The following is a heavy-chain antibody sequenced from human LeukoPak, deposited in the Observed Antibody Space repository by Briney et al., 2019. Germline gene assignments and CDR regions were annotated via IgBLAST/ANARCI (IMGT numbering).Heavy chain of an antibody. J-gene: IGHJ3*02. CDR2: INPNSGGT. V-gene: IGHV1-2*02. CDR1: GYTFTSYG. CDR3: ARGYYDFWSGYYLAFDI. Sequence: ASVKVSCKASGYTFTSYGISWVRQAPGQGLEWMGWINPNSGGTNYAQKFQGRVTMTRDTSISTAYMELSRLRSDDTAVYYCARGYYDFWSGYYLAFDIWGQGTMVTVSS. D-gene: IGHD3-3*01.